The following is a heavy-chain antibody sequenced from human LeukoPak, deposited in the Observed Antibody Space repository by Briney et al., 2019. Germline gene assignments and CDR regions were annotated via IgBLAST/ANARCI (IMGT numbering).Heavy chain of an antibody. J-gene: IGHJ5*02. Sequence: SQTLSLTCTVSGGSIISGGYYWGCTRQQPGKALEWIGYIYYSGSTYYNPSLKSRVTISVDTSKNQFSLKLSSVTAADTAVYYCASTGLRNWFDPWGQGTLVTVSS. D-gene: IGHD1-14*01. CDR1: GGSIISGGYY. CDR2: IYYSGST. V-gene: IGHV4-31*03. CDR3: ASTGLRNWFDP.